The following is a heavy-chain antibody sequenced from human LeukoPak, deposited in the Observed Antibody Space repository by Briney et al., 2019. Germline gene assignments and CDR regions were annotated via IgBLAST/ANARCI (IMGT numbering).Heavy chain of an antibody. J-gene: IGHJ4*02. V-gene: IGHV4-59*01. CDR3: ARAGYSYGTGYYFDY. CDR2: IYYTGAT. D-gene: IGHD5-18*01. Sequence: SETLSLTCTVSGGSIGTYYWSWIRLPPGKGLEWIGYIYYTGATYYNPSLKSRVTISLDTSKDHFSLKLSSVTAADAAVYYCARAGYSYGTGYYFDYWGQGALVTVSS. CDR1: GGSIGTYY.